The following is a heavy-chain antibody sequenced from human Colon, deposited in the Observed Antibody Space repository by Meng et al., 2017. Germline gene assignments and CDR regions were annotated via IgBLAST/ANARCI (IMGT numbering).Heavy chain of an antibody. Sequence: QVQLVQSGAELKKPWASVKGSCQASGYSFTSYGMHWLRQAPGQRPEWMGWIYPADGNRRYSQKFQDRLTITTDTFARTAYMELSSLRSEDTAVYFCARDERGGPYYFDYWGQGTLVTVSS. V-gene: IGHV1-3*01. CDR3: ARDERGGPYYFDY. CDR2: IYPADGNR. J-gene: IGHJ4*02. CDR1: GYSFTSYG.